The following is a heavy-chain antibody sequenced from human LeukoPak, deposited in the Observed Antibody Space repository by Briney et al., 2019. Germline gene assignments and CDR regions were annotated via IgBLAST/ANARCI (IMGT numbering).Heavy chain of an antibody. CDR1: GFTFSYNW. J-gene: IGHJ4*02. CDR3: LGYYSGSPN. D-gene: IGHD3-10*01. V-gene: IGHV3-74*01. Sequence: GGSLRLSCAASGFTFSYNWMHWVRQAPGKGLVWVSRISSDGRTTHYADSVKGRFTISRASAKNTLFLQMNDLRAEDTAVYYCLGYYSGSPNWGQGTLVTVSS. CDR2: ISSDGRTT.